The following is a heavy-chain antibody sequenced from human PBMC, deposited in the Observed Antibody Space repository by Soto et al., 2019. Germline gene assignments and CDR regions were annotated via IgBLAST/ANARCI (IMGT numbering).Heavy chain of an antibody. J-gene: IGHJ4*02. Sequence: QVQLVESGGGVVQPGRSLRLSCAASGFTFSSYGMHWVRQAPGKGLEWVAVIWYDGSNKYYADSVKGRFTISRDNSKNTLYLQMNSLRAEDMAVYYCARGTYYYDSSGYNRDDYWGQGTLVTVSS. CDR1: GFTFSSYG. CDR2: IWYDGSNK. V-gene: IGHV3-33*01. CDR3: ARGTYYYDSSGYNRDDY. D-gene: IGHD3-22*01.